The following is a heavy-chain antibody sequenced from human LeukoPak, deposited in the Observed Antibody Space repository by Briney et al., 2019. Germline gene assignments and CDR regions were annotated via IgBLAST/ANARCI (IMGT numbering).Heavy chain of an antibody. Sequence: GGSLRLSCAASGFTFSSYSMNWVRQAPGKGLEWVSSISSSSNYIYYADSVKGRFTISRDNTKNSLYLQMNSLRAEDTAVYYCARDRYSSSSIGYFDYWGQGTLVTVSS. CDR3: ARDRYSSSSIGYFDY. CDR1: GFTFSSYS. V-gene: IGHV3-21*01. D-gene: IGHD6-13*01. CDR2: ISSSSNYI. J-gene: IGHJ4*02.